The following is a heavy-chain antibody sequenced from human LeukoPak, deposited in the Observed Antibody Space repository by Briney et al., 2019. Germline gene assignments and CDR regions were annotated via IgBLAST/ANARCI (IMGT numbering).Heavy chain of an antibody. D-gene: IGHD3-3*01. CDR3: ASATVRYYDFWSGPSRDAFDI. Sequence: SETLSLTCTVSGGSISSSSYYWGWIRQPPGKGLGWIGSIYYSGSTYYNPSLKSRVTISVDTSKNQFSLKLSSVTAADTAVYYCASATVRYYDFWSGPSRDAFDIWGQGTMVTVSS. CDR2: IYYSGST. CDR1: GGSISSSSYY. V-gene: IGHV4-39*01. J-gene: IGHJ3*02.